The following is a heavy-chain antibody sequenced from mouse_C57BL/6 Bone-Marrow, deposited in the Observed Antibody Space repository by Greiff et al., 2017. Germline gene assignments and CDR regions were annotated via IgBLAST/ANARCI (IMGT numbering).Heavy chain of an antibody. V-gene: IGHV1-72*01. J-gene: IGHJ3*01. CDR2: IDPNSGGT. CDR3: ARWFYREFAY. Sequence: QVQLQQPGAELVKPGASVKLSCKASGYTFTSYWMHWVKQRPGRGLEWIGRIDPNSGGTKYNEKFKSKATLTVDKPSSTADMQRSSLTSDDSAVYYCARWFYREFAYWGQGTLGTVSA. CDR1: GYTFTSYW. D-gene: IGHD2-12*01.